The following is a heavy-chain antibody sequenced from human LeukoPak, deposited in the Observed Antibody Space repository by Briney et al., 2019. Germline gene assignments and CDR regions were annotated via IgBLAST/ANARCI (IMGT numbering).Heavy chain of an antibody. Sequence: GASVKVSCKASGYTFTSYDINWVRQATGQGLEWMGWMNPNSGNTGYAQKFQGRVTMTRNTSISTAYMELSSLRSEDTAVYYCASGHYDFWSGTRAWYYYGMDVWGQGTTVTVSS. CDR2: MNPNSGNT. D-gene: IGHD3-3*01. J-gene: IGHJ6*02. CDR3: ASGHYDFWSGTRAWYYYGMDV. CDR1: GYTFTSYD. V-gene: IGHV1-8*01.